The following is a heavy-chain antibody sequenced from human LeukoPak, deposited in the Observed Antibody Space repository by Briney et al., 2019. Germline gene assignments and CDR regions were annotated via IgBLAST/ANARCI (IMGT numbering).Heavy chain of an antibody. CDR2: INPNIGTT. D-gene: IGHD3-22*01. J-gene: IGHJ3*01. V-gene: IGHV1-2*02. CDR1: GYTFTDHT. Sequence: ASVRVSCEASGYTFTDHTIHWVRQAPGQGLEWMGWINPNIGTTNYAKRFQGRLTVTRDTSINTAFMELSSLNPDDTAVFYCARRYDSRGPVTFDFWGQGTLVTVSS. CDR3: ARRYDSRGPVTFDF.